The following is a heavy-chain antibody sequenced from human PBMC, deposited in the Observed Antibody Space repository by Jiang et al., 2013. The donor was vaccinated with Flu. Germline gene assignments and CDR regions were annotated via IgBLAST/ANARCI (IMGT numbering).Heavy chain of an antibody. J-gene: IGHJ4*02. CDR3: ARKWWQLAHFDY. Sequence: RQPPGKGLEWIGEIYHSGSTNYNPSLKSRVTISVDKSKNQFSLKLSSVTAADTAVYYCARKWWQLAHFDYWGQGTLVTVSS. V-gene: IGHV4-4*02. CDR2: IYHSGST. D-gene: IGHD2-15*01.